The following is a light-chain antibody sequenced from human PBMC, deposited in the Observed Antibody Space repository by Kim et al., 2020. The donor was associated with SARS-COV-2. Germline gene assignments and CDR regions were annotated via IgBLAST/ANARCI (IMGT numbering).Light chain of an antibody. CDR2: RSN. V-gene: IGLV1-44*01. CDR3: AAWDDSLNGDVV. J-gene: IGLJ2*01. CDR1: RSDIGSNT. Sequence: QSVLTQPLSASGTPGQRVTISCSGSRSDIGSNTVNWYQQLPGTAPKLLIYRSNKRPSGVPDRFSASKSGTSASLAISGLQSEDEADYYCAAWDDSLNGDVVFGGGTQLTVL.